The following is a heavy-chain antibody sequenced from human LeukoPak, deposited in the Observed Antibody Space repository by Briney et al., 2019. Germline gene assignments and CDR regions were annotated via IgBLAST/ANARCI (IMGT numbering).Heavy chain of an antibody. J-gene: IGHJ4*02. CDR2: IRSSSRTI. CDR3: ARDGSGRVPEMSAPDY. Sequence: GGSLRLSCAASGFTFSSHWMSWVRQAPGKGLEWVSYIRSSSRTIYYADSVKGRFTISRDNAKNSLFLQMNSLRAEDTAVYYCARDGSGRVPEMSAPDYWGQGTLVTVSS. V-gene: IGHV3-48*01. CDR1: GFTFSSHW. D-gene: IGHD3-10*01.